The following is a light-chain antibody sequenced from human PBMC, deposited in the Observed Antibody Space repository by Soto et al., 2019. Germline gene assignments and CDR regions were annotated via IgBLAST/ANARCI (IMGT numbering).Light chain of an antibody. CDR3: SSFASSNTWV. V-gene: IGLV2-8*01. CDR1: SSDFGAYNY. Sequence: QSALTQPPSASGSPGQSVTISCTGTSSDFGAYNYVSCYQQHAGKAPKLVIYEVTRRPSAVPDRFSGSKSANTASLTVSGRQAEDEADYYCSSFASSNTWVFGGGTKLTVL. CDR2: EVT. J-gene: IGLJ3*02.